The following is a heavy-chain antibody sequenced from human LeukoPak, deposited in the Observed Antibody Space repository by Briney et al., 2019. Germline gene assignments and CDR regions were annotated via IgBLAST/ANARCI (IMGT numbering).Heavy chain of an antibody. CDR3: SGAPAVVPAIAIDSFDI. D-gene: IGHD2-21*02. CDR2: IYSSGDT. Sequence: PSGTLCLTCTVSGGSFSSYYWGWIRQAPGKGLEWVAYIYSSGDTKYNPSPMSRVAISIDTSKNKFLLNLRFRTAADTAAYYCSGAPAVVPAIAIDSFDIWGHGTLVTVSS. CDR1: GGSFSSYY. V-gene: IGHV4-59*01. J-gene: IGHJ3*02.